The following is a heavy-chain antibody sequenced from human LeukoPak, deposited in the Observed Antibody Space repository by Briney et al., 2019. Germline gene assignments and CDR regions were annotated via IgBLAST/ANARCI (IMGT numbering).Heavy chain of an antibody. V-gene: IGHV4-59*08. CDR2: IYSSGST. CDR3: VRDSSGYYPIFDY. D-gene: IGHD3-22*01. CDR1: GGSISSYY. Sequence: SETLSLTCTVSGGSISSYYWSWIRQPPGKGLEWIGYIYSSGSTNYNPSLKSRVTISVDTSKNQFSLKLSSVTAADTAVYYCVRDSSGYYPIFDYWGQGTLVTVSS. J-gene: IGHJ4*02.